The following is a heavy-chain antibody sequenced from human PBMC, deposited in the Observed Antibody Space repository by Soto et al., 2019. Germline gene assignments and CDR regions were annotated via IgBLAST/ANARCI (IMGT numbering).Heavy chain of an antibody. V-gene: IGHV3-9*01. CDR1: GFTFHEYA. CDR3: TKGGYDLIYYFGMDV. J-gene: IGHJ6*02. D-gene: IGHD5-12*01. Sequence: EVQLIESGGGWVQPGTSLRVSCVASGFTFHEYAIHWVRQAPGKGLEWVSGISSDGDTIAYADSVQGRFTVFRDNAKNSLYLQMNSLRAEDTALYYGTKGGYDLIYYFGMDVWGQGTTVTVSS. CDR2: ISSDGDTI.